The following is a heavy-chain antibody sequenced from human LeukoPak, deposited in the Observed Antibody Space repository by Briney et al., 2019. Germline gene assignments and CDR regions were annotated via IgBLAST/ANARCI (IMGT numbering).Heavy chain of an antibody. V-gene: IGHV3-30*02. CDR2: IRHDGSDK. J-gene: IGHJ4*02. CDR3: AKLDYGGNGDY. CDR1: GFTFSGYG. Sequence: GGSLRLSCAASGFTFSGYGMHWVRQAPGKGLEWVAFIRHDGSDKYHADSVKGRFTISRDDSKNTLYLQMDSLRAEDMAVYYCAKLDYGGNGDYWGQGTLVTVSS. D-gene: IGHD4-23*01.